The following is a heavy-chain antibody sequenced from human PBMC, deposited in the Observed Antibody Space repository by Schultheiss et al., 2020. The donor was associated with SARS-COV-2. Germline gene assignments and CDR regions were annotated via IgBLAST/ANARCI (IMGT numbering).Heavy chain of an antibody. CDR2: ISYDGSNT. CDR3: ARDRKNYYYYYGMDV. V-gene: IGHV3-30*03. Sequence: GGSLRLSCAASGFTFSSYSMNWVRQAPGKGLEWVAVISYDGSNTSYADSVKGRFTIFRDNSKNTLYLQMNSLRAEDTAVYYCARDRKNYYYYYGMDVWGQGTTVTVSS. J-gene: IGHJ6*02. CDR1: GFTFSSYS.